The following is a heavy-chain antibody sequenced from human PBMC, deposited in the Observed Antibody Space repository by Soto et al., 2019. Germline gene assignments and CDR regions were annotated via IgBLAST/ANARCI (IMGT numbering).Heavy chain of an antibody. V-gene: IGHV4-30-2*01. CDR1: GGCISSGGYS. J-gene: IGHJ3*02. D-gene: IGHD3-10*01. CDR2: IYHSGST. CDR3: ARDVGGSPFDAFDI. Sequence: QLQLQESGSGLVKPSQTLSLTCAVAGGCISSGGYSWSWIRQPPGKGLEWIGYIYHSGSTYYNPSLKSRVTISVDRSKNQFSLKLSSVTAADTVVYYCARDVGGSPFDAFDIWGQGTMVTVSS.